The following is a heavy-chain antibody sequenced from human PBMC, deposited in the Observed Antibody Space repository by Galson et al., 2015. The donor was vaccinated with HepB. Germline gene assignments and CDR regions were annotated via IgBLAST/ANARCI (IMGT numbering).Heavy chain of an antibody. CDR1: GYTFTSYY. CDR2: INPSGGST. D-gene: IGHD3-10*01. Sequence: SVKVSCKASGYTFTSYYMHWVRQAPGQGLEWMGIINPSGGSTSYAQKLQGRVTMTRDTSTSTAYMELSSLRSEDTAVYYCARGGWGVGEQQTYYYCGMDVWGQVTTVTASS. J-gene: IGHJ6*02. CDR3: ARGGWGVGEQQTYYYCGMDV. V-gene: IGHV1-46*04.